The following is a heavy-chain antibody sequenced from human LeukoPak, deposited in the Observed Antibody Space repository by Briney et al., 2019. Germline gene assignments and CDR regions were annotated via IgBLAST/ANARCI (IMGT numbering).Heavy chain of an antibody. CDR1: GFTFSSCA. J-gene: IGHJ4*02. CDR2: INDHGDTT. CDR3: VKDLSGWYSFDY. Sequence: PGGSLRLSCSASGFTFSSCAMHWVRQAPGMGLEYVSGINDHGDTTHYGDSVRGRVTISRDDSKNTVHLQMSSLRAEDTAAYYCVKDLSGWYSFDYWGQGTLVTVSS. V-gene: IGHV3-64D*09. D-gene: IGHD6-19*01.